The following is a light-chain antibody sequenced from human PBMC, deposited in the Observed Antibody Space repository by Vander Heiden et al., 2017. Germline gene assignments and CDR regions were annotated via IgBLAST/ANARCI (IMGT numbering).Light chain of an antibody. J-gene: IGKJ1*01. V-gene: IGKV3D-15*01. CDR2: GAY. Sequence: EIVMTQSPATLSVSPGGRATISCRASQSVSSNLAWYQQKPGQAPRLLSFGAYTRATGIPVRFSGSGSGTEFTLTISSLQSEDFAVYYCQQYNNWPPWTFGQGTKVEIK. CDR3: QQYNNWPPWT. CDR1: QSVSSN.